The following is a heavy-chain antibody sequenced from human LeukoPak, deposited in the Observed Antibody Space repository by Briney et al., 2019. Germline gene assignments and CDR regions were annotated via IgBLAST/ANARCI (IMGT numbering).Heavy chain of an antibody. CDR3: TGGPIQQWLYYGMDV. CDR2: IKSKTDGGKI. CDR1: GFTFNNAW. D-gene: IGHD5-18*01. Sequence: PGGSLRLSCAASGFTFNNAWMSWVRQAPGTGLEWVGRIKSKTDGGKIDYAAPVKGRVTISRDDSKKTLYLQINNLKTEDTAVYYCTGGPIQQWLYYGMDVWGQGTTVSVSS. V-gene: IGHV3-15*01. J-gene: IGHJ6*02.